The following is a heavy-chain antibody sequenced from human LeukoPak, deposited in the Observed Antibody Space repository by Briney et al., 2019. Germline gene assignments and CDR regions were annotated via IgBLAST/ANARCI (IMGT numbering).Heavy chain of an antibody. D-gene: IGHD3-3*01. Sequence: GGSLRLSCAASGFTFSSYALSWVRQAPGKGLEWVSGMSGYGFSTYNADSVKGRFTISRDNSKNTMYLQMNSLRAEDTAVYYCATDTDFWSGPISYYYMDVWGKGTTVTVSS. CDR3: ATDTDFWSGPISYYYMDV. J-gene: IGHJ6*03. CDR1: GFTFSSYA. CDR2: MSGYGFST. V-gene: IGHV3-23*01.